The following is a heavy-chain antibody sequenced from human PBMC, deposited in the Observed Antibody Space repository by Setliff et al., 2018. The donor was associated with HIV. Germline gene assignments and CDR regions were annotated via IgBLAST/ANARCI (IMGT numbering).Heavy chain of an antibody. J-gene: IGHJ4*02. CDR1: GGSIMSDGYY. V-gene: IGHV4-31*03. CDR2: IYNRGYT. CDR3: AGMFFYGSGSKSDFDY. D-gene: IGHD3-10*01. Sequence: SETLSLTCTVSGGSIMSDGYYWNWIRQRPGKGLEWIGYIYNRGYTYYNPSLKSRVTTSIDTSQNQFSLRLSSATVADTAVYYCAGMFFYGSGSKSDFDYWGQGTQVTSPQ.